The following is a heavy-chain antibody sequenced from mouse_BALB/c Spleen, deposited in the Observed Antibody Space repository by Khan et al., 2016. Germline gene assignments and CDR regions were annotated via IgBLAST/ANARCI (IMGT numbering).Heavy chain of an antibody. V-gene: IGHV2-4-1*01. D-gene: IGHD2-13*01. Sequence: VQLQESGPGLVQPSQSLSITCTVSGFSLISYGVHWVRQSPGKGLEWLGVIWSGGSTDYNAAFISRLSTSKDNSKSQASFKMNSLQADDTAIYYCARDDFYFDYWGQGTTLTVSS. J-gene: IGHJ2*01. CDR3: ARDDFYFDY. CDR2: IWSGGST. CDR1: GFSLISYG.